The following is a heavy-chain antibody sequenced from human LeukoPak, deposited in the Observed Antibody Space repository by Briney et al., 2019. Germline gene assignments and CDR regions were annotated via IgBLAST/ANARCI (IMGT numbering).Heavy chain of an antibody. CDR3: ARGPNRITMMIGDAFDI. Sequence: PSETLSLTCTVSGGSISSYYWSWIRQPAGKGLEWIGRIYTSGSTSYNPSPKSRVTMSVDTSKSQFSLKLSSVTAADTAVYYCARGPNRITMMIGDAFDIWGQGTMVTISS. J-gene: IGHJ3*02. D-gene: IGHD3-22*01. CDR1: GGSISSYY. V-gene: IGHV4-4*07. CDR2: IYTSGST.